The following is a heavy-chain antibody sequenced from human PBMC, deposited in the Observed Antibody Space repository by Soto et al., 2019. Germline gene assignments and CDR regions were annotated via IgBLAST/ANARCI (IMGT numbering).Heavy chain of an antibody. Sequence: ASGKLSCKASGYTFTSYAMHWVRRAPGQRLEWMGWINAGNGNTKYSQKFQGRVTITRDTSASTAYMELSSLRSEDTAVYYCARDLYCEGDCDYGFGFDYWGQGTLVSVSS. CDR3: ARDLYCEGDCDYGFGFDY. D-gene: IGHD2-21*02. J-gene: IGHJ4*02. CDR2: INAGNGNT. V-gene: IGHV1-3*01. CDR1: GYTFTSYA.